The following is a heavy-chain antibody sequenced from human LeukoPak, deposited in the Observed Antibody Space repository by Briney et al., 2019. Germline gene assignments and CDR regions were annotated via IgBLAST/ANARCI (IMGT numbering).Heavy chain of an antibody. Sequence: PGGSLRLSCAASGFTFSYYWMHWVRQAPGKGLVWVSRINSDGSRTNHADSVKGRFTISRDNAKNTLYLQMNSLRAEDTAVYYCARALGSPLDYWGQGTLVIVSS. J-gene: IGHJ4*02. CDR2: INSDGSRT. CDR1: GFTFSYYW. CDR3: ARALGSPLDY. V-gene: IGHV3-74*01. D-gene: IGHD1-26*01.